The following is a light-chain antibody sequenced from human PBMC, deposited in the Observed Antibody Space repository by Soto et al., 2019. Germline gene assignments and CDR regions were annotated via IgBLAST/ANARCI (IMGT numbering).Light chain of an antibody. CDR1: QGMNTY. CDR2: GAS. V-gene: IGKV1-9*01. Sequence: DIQLTQSPSFLSASVGDRVSISCRASQGMNTYVAWYQQKPGKAPKLLIYGASTLQSGVPSRFSGSESGAELPLTISSLQPEDFATYYCQQLHSYPITFGQGTRLEIK. CDR3: QQLHSYPIT. J-gene: IGKJ5*01.